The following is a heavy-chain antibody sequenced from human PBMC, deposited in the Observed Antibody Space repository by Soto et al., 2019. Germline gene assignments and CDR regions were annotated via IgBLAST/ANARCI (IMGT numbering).Heavy chain of an antibody. D-gene: IGHD6-6*01. CDR3: AKDISSRAADAFDI. CDR2: ISYDGSNK. CDR1: GFTFSSYG. Sequence: QVQLVESGGGVVQPGRSLRLSCAASGFTFSSYGMHWVRQAPGKGLEWVAVISYDGSNKYYADSVKGRFTISRDNSKNTLYLQMNSLRAEDTAVYYCAKDISSRAADAFDIWGQGTMVTVSS. J-gene: IGHJ3*02. V-gene: IGHV3-30*18.